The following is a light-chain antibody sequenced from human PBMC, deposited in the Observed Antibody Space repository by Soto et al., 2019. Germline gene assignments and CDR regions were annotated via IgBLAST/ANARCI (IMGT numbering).Light chain of an antibody. V-gene: IGLV6-57*04. J-gene: IGLJ2*01. CDR2: EDN. Sequence: NFMLTQPHSVSESPGKTVTISCTRSSGSIASNYVQWYQQRPGGAPTTVIYEDNQRPSGVPDRFSGSIDSSSNSASLTISGLKTEDEADYHCQSYDSSPCVVFGGGTKVTVL. CDR3: QSYDSSPCVV. CDR1: SGSIASNY.